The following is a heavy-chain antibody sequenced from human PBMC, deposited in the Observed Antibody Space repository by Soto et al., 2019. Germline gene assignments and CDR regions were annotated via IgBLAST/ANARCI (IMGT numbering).Heavy chain of an antibody. J-gene: IGHJ4*02. CDR2: ISGSGGST. D-gene: IGHD5-12*01. Sequence: GGSLRLSCAASGFTFSSYAMSWVRQAPGKGLEWVSAISGSGGSTYYADSVKGRFTISRDNSKNTLYLQMNSLKAEDTAVYYCAKDLAISEYSGYDRRVWGQGTLVTVSS. CDR3: AKDLAISEYSGYDRRV. CDR1: GFTFSSYA. V-gene: IGHV3-23*01.